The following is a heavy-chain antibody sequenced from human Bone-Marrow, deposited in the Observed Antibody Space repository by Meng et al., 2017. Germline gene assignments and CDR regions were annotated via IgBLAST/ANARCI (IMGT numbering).Heavy chain of an antibody. Sequence: QVQLQHGGAGLLKPSETPSLTCVVSGGSFSDYYWSWIRQPPGKGLEWSGEIKHSGSTNYNPSLESRATISVDTSQNNLSLKLSSVTAADSAVYYCARGPTTMAHDFDYWGQGTLVTVSS. CDR3: ARGPTTMAHDFDY. CDR1: GGSFSDYY. D-gene: IGHD4-11*01. CDR2: IKHSGST. J-gene: IGHJ4*02. V-gene: IGHV4-34*01.